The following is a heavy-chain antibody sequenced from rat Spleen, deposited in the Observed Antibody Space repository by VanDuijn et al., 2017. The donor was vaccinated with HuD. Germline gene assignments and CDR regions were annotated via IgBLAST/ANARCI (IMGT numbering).Heavy chain of an antibody. CDR3: ARVSWDDFDY. CDR1: GYSITSGYG. V-gene: IGHV3-3*01. Sequence: EVQLQESGPGLVKPSQSLSLTCSVTGYSITSGYGWNWIRKFPGNKLEWMGYINSAGSTNYNPSLKSRISIIRDTSKNQFFLQVNSVTTEDTATYYCARVSWDDFDYWGQGVMVTVSS. D-gene: IGHD1-2*01. CDR2: INSAGST. J-gene: IGHJ2*01.